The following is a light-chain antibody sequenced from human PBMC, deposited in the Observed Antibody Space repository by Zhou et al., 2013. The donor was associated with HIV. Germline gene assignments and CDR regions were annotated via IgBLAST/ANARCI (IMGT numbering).Light chain of an antibody. J-gene: IGKJ1*01. CDR3: QQVNNYPRT. Sequence: DIQMTQSPSSVSASVGDRVTITCRASQGISSWLVWYQQKPGKAPKLLIYAASTLQSGVPSRFSGGGSGTEFTLTISSLQPEDFATYYCQQVNNYPRTFGQGTKVEIK. CDR1: QGISSW. V-gene: IGKV1-12*01. CDR2: AAS.